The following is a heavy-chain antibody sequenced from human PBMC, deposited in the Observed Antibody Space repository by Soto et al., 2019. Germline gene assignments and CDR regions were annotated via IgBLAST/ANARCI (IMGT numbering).Heavy chain of an antibody. CDR2: IKEDGSEK. V-gene: IGHV3-7*03. CDR1: GFTCSTFW. J-gene: IGHJ4*02. D-gene: IGHD3-10*01. Sequence: VGSLRLSCAASGFTCSTFWMGLVRQAPGKGLEWVAKIKEDGSEKYYADSVKGRFIISRDNARNSVYLQMNSLRAEDTAVYYCARVRPGNYRNYWGQGTLVTVS. CDR3: ARVRPGNYRNY.